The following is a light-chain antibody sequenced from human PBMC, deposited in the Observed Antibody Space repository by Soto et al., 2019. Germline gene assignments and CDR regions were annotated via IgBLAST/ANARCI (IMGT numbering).Light chain of an antibody. CDR3: QQYNDNWT. CDR1: QSISSW. J-gene: IGKJ1*01. Sequence: DIQMTQSPSTLSASVGDRVTITCRASQSISSWLAWYQQKPGTAPKLLIYKASTLQRGVPSRFSGSGSGTEFTLTISILQPDDSATYYCQQYNDNWTFGQGTKV. V-gene: IGKV1-5*03. CDR2: KAS.